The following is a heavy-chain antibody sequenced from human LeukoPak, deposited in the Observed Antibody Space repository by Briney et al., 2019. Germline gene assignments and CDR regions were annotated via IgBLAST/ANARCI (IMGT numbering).Heavy chain of an antibody. V-gene: IGHV1-2*02. CDR1: GYTFTGYY. J-gene: IGHJ5*02. CDR3: ARGGDSSSWYGWFDP. CDR2: INPDSAYT. Sequence: ASVKVSCKASGYTFTGYYMHWVRQAPGQGLEWMGWINPDSAYTRYAQKFQGRVTITRDTSISTAYMDLTRLISDDTAVYYCARGGDSSSWYGWFDPWGQGTLVTVSS. D-gene: IGHD6-13*01.